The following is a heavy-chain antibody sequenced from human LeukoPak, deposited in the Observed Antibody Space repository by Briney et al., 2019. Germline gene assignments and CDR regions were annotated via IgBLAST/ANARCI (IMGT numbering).Heavy chain of an antibody. CDR2: IYYSGST. CDR1: GGSISSYY. J-gene: IGHJ4*02. Sequence: SETLSLTCTVSGGSISSYYWSWIRQPPGKGLEWIGYIYYSGSTNYTPSLKSRVTISVDKSKHQLSLKLRSVTAADTAVYYCARGGRDGYTLYPLDYWGQGTLVTVSS. D-gene: IGHD5-24*01. CDR3: ARGGRDGYTLYPLDY. V-gene: IGHV4-59*08.